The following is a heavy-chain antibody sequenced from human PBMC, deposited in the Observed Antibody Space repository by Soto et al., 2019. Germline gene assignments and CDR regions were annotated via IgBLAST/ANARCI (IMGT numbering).Heavy chain of an antibody. V-gene: IGHV4-38-2*01. CDR3: ARGEYYGSGNYFDY. CDR1: GHSISSGYY. Sequence: QVQLQESGPGLVKPSETLSLTCAVSGHSISSGYYWGWIRQPPGKGLELIGSFYHSGSTYYNPPLKSRVTISVDTSKNQFSLKLSSVTAADTAVYYCARGEYYGSGNYFDYWGQGTLVTVSS. D-gene: IGHD3-10*01. J-gene: IGHJ4*02. CDR2: FYHSGST.